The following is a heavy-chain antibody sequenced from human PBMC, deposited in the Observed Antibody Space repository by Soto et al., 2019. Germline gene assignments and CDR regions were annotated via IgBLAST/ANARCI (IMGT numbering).Heavy chain of an antibody. CDR1: GYTFTSYY. D-gene: IGHD6-19*01. V-gene: IGHV1-46*01. Sequence: GASVKVSCKASGYTFTSYYMHWVRQAPGQGLEWMGMINPSGGSTSYAQKFQGRVTMTRDTSTSTAYMELSSLRSEDTAVYYCARDISSGWYVGYYYYGMDVRGQGTTVTVSS. J-gene: IGHJ6*02. CDR2: INPSGGST. CDR3: ARDISSGWYVGYYYYGMDV.